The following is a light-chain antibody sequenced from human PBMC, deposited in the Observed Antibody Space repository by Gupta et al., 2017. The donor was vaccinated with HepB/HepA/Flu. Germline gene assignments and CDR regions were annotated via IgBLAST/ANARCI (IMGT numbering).Light chain of an antibody. Sequence: SYELTQPPSVSVSPGQTARITCSGDALPNKFVCWYQQRPGHAPVLVIYKDIQRPSGIPERFSGSTSGTTVTLTISGAQAEDEADYYCQSEDSSGTYVAFGGGTKLTVL. CDR2: KDI. CDR3: QSEDSSGTYVA. V-gene: IGLV3-25*03. J-gene: IGLJ2*01. CDR1: ALPNKF.